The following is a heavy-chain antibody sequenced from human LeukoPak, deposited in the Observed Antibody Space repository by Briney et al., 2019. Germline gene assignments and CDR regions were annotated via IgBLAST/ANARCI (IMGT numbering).Heavy chain of an antibody. CDR1: GGSISSGGYY. J-gene: IGHJ4*02. CDR3: ARAYYDSGGYRIDY. Sequence: SQTLSLTCTVSGGSISSGGYYWSWIRQHPGKGLEWIGYIYYSGSTYYNPSLKSRVTISVDTSKNQFSLKLSSVTAADTAVYYCARAYYDSGGYRIDYWGQGTLVTVSS. D-gene: IGHD3-22*01. V-gene: IGHV4-31*03. CDR2: IYYSGST.